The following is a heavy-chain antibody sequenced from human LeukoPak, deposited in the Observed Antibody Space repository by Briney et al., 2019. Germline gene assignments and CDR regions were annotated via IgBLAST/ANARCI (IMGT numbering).Heavy chain of an antibody. J-gene: IGHJ4*02. CDR3: AKDRVVYNWNYAYYFDD. V-gene: IGHV3-48*03. Sequence: GGSLRLSCAASGFTFSSYEMNWVRQAPGKGLEWVSYINSSGSSIHYADSVKGRFTISRDNAKTTLYLQMNSLRAEDTAVYYCAKDRVVYNWNYAYYFDDWGQGTLVTVSS. CDR1: GFTFSSYE. CDR2: INSSGSSI. D-gene: IGHD1-7*01.